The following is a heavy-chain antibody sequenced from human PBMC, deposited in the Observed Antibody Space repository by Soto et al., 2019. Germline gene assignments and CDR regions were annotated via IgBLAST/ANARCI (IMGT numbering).Heavy chain of an antibody. V-gene: IGHV3-23*01. D-gene: IGHD1-26*01. Sequence: PSETLSLTCAVYGGSFSGYYWSWIRQAPGKGLEWVSSISGSGGNTFYADFVKGRFTISRDNSKNTLYLHMNILRVEDTAAYYCATRIVGRPAPWYWGQGTLVTVSS. CDR2: ISGSGGNT. CDR3: ATRIVGRPAPWY. J-gene: IGHJ4*02. CDR1: GGSFSGYY.